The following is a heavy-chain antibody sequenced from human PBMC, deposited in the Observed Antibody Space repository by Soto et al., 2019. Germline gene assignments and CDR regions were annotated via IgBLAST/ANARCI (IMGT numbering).Heavy chain of an antibody. CDR2: INTYNDNT. V-gene: IGHV1-18*01. CDR1: GYTFTTYG. D-gene: IGHD3-22*01. J-gene: IGHJ4*01. CDR3: ATTFIPYDSRVYYLLK. Sequence: QVQLLQSGAEVREPGASVKVSCKTSGYTFTTYGIAWVRQAPGQGLEWMGWINTYNDNTKYAQKFQDRVTMTADTSTATAFLDLGGLRSDDSAVYYCATTFIPYDSRVYYLLKWGQGTLVSVSS.